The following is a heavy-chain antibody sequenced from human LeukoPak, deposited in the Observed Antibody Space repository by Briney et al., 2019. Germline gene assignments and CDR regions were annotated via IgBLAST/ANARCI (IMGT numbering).Heavy chain of an antibody. CDR1: GGSISSGGYY. Sequence: SETLSLTCTVSGGSISSGGYYWSWIRQHPGKGLEWIGYIHYSGSTYYNPSLKSRVTISVDTSKNQFSLKLSSVTAADTAVYYCARAPKVRGTGWFDPWGQGTLVTVSS. CDR2: IHYSGST. J-gene: IGHJ5*02. CDR3: ARAPKVRGTGWFDP. V-gene: IGHV4-31*03. D-gene: IGHD3-10*01.